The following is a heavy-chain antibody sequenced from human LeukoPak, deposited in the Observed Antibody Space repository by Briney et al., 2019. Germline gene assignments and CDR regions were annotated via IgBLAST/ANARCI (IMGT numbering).Heavy chain of an antibody. CDR1: GGSISNYY. J-gene: IGHJ4*02. CDR2: IYYTGSP. D-gene: IGHD6-19*01. Sequence: SETLSLTCTVSGGSISNYYWNWIRQPPGKGLECIAYIYYTGSPNYNPSLKSRVTISVDTSKNQFSLKLTSVTAADTAVYHCARGYSSGRIDYWGQGALVTVSS. CDR3: ARGYSSGRIDY. V-gene: IGHV4-59*01.